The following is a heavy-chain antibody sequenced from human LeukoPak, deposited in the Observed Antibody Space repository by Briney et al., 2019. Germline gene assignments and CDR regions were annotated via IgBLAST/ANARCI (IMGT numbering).Heavy chain of an antibody. D-gene: IGHD6-25*01. CDR3: AKQRLPGTVDY. J-gene: IGHJ4*02. CDR1: GGSINRGGNY. CDR2: IAYSGDT. Sequence: SETLSLTCSVSGGSINRGGNYWSWIRQHPGKGLEWIGYIAYSGDTYYNPSLRSRITISADTSQTQFSLKLRYATAADTAVYYCAKQRLPGTVDYWGQGTPVTVSS. V-gene: IGHV4-31*03.